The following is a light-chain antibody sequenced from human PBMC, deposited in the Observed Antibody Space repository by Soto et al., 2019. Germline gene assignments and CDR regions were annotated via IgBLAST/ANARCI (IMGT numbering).Light chain of an antibody. CDR1: QSISNR. CDR3: QQSYSSPPT. J-gene: IGKJ1*01. CDR2: AAS. V-gene: IGKV1-39*01. Sequence: DIQMTQSPSSLSASVEDRVIITCRASQSISNRLNWYQQKPGEAPKLLIFAASSLQSGVPSRFSGSRSGPDFTLTISSLQPEDFATYYCQQSYSSPPTFGQGTKVDIK.